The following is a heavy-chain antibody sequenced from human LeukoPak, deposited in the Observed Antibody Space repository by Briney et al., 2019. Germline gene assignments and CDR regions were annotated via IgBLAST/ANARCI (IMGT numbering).Heavy chain of an antibody. CDR3: IRVTGGGRFDFDY. V-gene: IGHV3-49*04. D-gene: IGHD3-16*01. CDR1: GFTFGDYA. CDR2: IRSKAHGGTK. Sequence: GGSLRLSCTASGFTFGDYAMSWVRQAPGKGLEWVGFIRSKAHGGTKEYAASVKGRFTISRDDSKSIAYLHMNSLKTEDTAVYYCIRVTGGGRFDFDYWGQGTLVTVSS. J-gene: IGHJ4*02.